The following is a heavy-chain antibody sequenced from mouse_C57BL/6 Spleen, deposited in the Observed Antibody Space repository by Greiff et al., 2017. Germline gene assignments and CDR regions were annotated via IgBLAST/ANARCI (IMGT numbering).Heavy chain of an antibody. CDR2: IYPGDGAT. V-gene: IGHV1-82*01. Sequence: VQLQQSGPELVKPGASVKISCKASGYAFSSSWMNWVKQRPGKGLEWIGRIYPGDGATNYNGKFKGKATLTADKSSSTAYMQLSSLTSEDSAVYFCASGSSGYDYAMDYWGQGTSVTVSS. CDR1: GYAFSSSW. D-gene: IGHD3-2*02. J-gene: IGHJ4*01. CDR3: ASGSSGYDYAMDY.